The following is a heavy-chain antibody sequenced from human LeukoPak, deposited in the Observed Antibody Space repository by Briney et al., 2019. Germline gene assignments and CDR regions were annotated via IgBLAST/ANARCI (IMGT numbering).Heavy chain of an antibody. D-gene: IGHD3-3*01. CDR3: ARSYYDFWSGYFGYGMDV. Sequence: PSETLSLTCAVSGGSISSGGYSWSWIRQPLGKGLGWIGYIYHSGSTYYNPSLKSRVTISVDRSKNQFSLKLSSVTAADTAVYYCARSYYDFWSGYFGYGMDVWGQGTTVTVSS. CDR2: IYHSGST. V-gene: IGHV4-30-2*01. CDR1: GGSISSGGYS. J-gene: IGHJ6*02.